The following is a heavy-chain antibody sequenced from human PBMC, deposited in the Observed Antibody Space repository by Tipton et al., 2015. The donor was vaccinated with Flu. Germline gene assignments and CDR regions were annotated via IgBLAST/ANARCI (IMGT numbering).Heavy chain of an antibody. CDR3: SIGRSRVPAAN. CDR2: IHQSGND. D-gene: IGHD2-15*01. CDR1: GGSFSGYY. J-gene: IGHJ4*02. V-gene: IGHV4-34*01. Sequence: TLSLTCTISGGSFSGYYCNWIRQSPRKGLEWIGEIHQSGNDDYNPSLRSRVTISLDTSKTQFSLKLTSVTAADTAVYYCSIGRSRVPAANWGQGTLVTVSS.